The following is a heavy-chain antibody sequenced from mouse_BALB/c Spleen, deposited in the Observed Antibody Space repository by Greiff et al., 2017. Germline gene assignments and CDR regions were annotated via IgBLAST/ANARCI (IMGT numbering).Heavy chain of an antibody. D-gene: IGHD1-1*01. V-gene: IGHV2-2*02. CDR2: IWSGGST. CDR3: ARKGGLLRDAMDY. Sequence: QVQLKESGPGLVQPSQSLSITCTVSGFSLTSYGVHWVRQSPGKGLEWLGVIWSGGSTDYNAAFISRLSISKDNSKSQVFFKMNSLQANDTAIYYCARKGGLLRDAMDYWGQGTSVTVSS. J-gene: IGHJ4*01. CDR1: GFSLTSYG.